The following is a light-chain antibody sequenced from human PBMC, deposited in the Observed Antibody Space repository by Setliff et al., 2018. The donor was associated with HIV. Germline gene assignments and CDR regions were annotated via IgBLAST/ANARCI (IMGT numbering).Light chain of an antibody. V-gene: IGLV2-23*02. J-gene: IGLJ2*01. CDR2: NVN. Sequence: QSALTPPASVSGSPGQSITISCTGSSSDIGGYTSVSWYQQHPGEVPKLMIYNVNKRPSGVSNRFSGSKSDNTASLTIIGLQAEDEADYYCSSFAGSDTWIFGGGTK. CDR3: SSFAGSDTWI. CDR1: SSDIGGYTS.